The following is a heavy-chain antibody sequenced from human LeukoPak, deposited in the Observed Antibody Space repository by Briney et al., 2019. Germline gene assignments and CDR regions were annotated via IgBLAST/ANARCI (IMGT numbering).Heavy chain of an antibody. CDR2: IYPGDSDT. J-gene: IGHJ4*02. D-gene: IGHD3-22*01. CDR3: ARRFSSGYHYDFDY. V-gene: IGHV5-51*01. CDR1: GYIFPTYW. Sequence: GESLKTSCKGSGYIFPTYWIGWVRQMPGKGLEWMGIIYPGDSDTRYSPSFQGQVTISVDKSISTAYLQWSSLKASDTAMYYCARRFSSGYHYDFDYWGQGTLVTVSS.